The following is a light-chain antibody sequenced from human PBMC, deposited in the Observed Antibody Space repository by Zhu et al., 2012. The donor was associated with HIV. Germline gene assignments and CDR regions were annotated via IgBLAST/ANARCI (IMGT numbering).Light chain of an antibody. J-gene: IGKJ1*01. CDR3: QHYDRYSPT. V-gene: IGKV1-5*03. CDR2: HAS. Sequence: DIQMTQAPSTLSASVGDRVTITCRASQSISTWLAWFQQKPGRAPKLLIYHASILESGVPSRFGGSGSGTEFTLTISSLQPDDSATYFCQHYDRYSPTFGQGPRWRSN. CDR1: QSISTW.